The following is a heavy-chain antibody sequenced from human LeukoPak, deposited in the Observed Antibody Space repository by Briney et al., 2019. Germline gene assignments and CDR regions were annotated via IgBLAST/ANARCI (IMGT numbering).Heavy chain of an antibody. J-gene: IGHJ5*02. CDR2: INHSGST. CDR1: GGSFSGYY. Sequence: SETLSFTCAVYGGSFSGYYWSWIRQPPGKGLEWIGEINHSGSTNYNPSLKSRVTISVDTSKNQFSLKLTSVTAADTAVYYCARASIMVRGYNWFDPWGQGTLVTVSS. CDR3: ARASIMVRGYNWFDP. V-gene: IGHV4-34*01. D-gene: IGHD3-10*01.